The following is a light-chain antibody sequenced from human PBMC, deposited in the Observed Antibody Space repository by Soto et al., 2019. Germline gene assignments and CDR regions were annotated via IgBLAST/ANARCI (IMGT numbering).Light chain of an antibody. CDR2: GAS. CDR3: QQFDPSPWT. Sequence: EIVLTQSPGTLSLSPGERATLSCRASQSVSSSFLAWYQQKPGQATRLLIYGASSRATGIPDRFSGSGSGTDFTLTISRLEPEDFAVYYCQQFDPSPWTFGQGTRWISN. V-gene: IGKV3-20*01. CDR1: QSVSSSF. J-gene: IGKJ1*01.